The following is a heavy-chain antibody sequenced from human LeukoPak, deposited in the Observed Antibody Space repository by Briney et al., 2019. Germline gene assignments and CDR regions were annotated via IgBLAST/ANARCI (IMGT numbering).Heavy chain of an antibody. V-gene: IGHV3-30-3*01. J-gene: IGHJ4*02. CDR2: ISYDGSNK. CDR1: GFTFSSYA. D-gene: IGHD3-22*01. CDR3: AKGATTHYYFDISGYYPPLEI. Sequence: QPGRSLRLSCAASGFTFSSYAMHWVRQAPGKGLEWVAVISYDGSNKYYADSVKGRFTISRDNSKNTVHMQMNSLGAEDTAVYYCAKGATTHYYFDISGYYPPLEIWGQGTLVTVSS.